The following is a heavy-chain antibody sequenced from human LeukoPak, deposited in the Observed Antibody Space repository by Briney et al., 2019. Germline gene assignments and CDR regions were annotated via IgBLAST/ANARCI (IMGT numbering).Heavy chain of an antibody. CDR2: IYTSGST. CDR3: ARDKGIAARVYWFDP. V-gene: IGHV4-4*07. Sequence: SETLSLTCTVSGGSISSYYWSWIRQPAGKGLEWIGRIYTSGSTNYSPSLKSRVTMSVDTSKNQFSLKLSSVTAADTAVYYCARDKGIAARVYWFDPWGQGTLVTVSS. D-gene: IGHD6-6*01. CDR1: GGSISSYY. J-gene: IGHJ5*02.